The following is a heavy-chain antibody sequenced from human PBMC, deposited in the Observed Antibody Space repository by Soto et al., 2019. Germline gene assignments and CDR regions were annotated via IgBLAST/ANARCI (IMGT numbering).Heavy chain of an antibody. D-gene: IGHD6-19*01. V-gene: IGHV1-69*01. CDR3: ERGGSDNSGWQIWFDP. CDR2: IVAKFGTT. J-gene: IGHJ5*02. Sequence: QVQLVQSGAEVRKPGSSVKVSCKTSGGTFSTHVIGWVRQAPGQGLEWVGGIVAKFGTTNYAHKFKGRVKITADESTSTAYMEVSSLTSEETAVYYCERGGSDNSGWQIWFDPWGQGTLVTVSS. CDR1: GGTFSTHV.